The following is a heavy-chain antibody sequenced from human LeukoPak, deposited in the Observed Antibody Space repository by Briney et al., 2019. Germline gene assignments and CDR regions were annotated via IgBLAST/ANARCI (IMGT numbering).Heavy chain of an antibody. D-gene: IGHD2-15*01. Sequence: GGSLRLSCAASGFTFSSYAMSWVRQAPGKGLEWVSAISGSGGSTYYADSVKGRFTISRDNSKNTLYLQMNSLRAEDTAVYYCAKEVGPDCSGGSCYWDYVMDVWGQGTTVTVSS. CDR2: ISGSGGST. CDR3: AKEVGPDCSGGSCYWDYVMDV. J-gene: IGHJ6*02. CDR1: GFTFSSYA. V-gene: IGHV3-23*01.